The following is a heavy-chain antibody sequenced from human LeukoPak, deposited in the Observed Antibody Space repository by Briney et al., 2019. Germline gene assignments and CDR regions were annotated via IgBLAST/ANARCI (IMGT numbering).Heavy chain of an antibody. CDR3: ARYLWYGELQYDH. Sequence: GGSLRLSCAASGFTFSSDSVSWVRQAPGEGLEWVSSISSSGSYIYYAGSLKGRFTISRDNAKNSLYRQMNSLMAEAPAVYYCARYLWYGELQYDHWGQGTLVTVSS. CDR2: ISSSGSYI. J-gene: IGHJ4*02. V-gene: IGHV3-21*01. CDR1: GFTFSSDS. D-gene: IGHD3-10*01.